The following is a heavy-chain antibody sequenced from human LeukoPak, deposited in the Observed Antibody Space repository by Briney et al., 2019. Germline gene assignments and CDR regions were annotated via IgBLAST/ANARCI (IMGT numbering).Heavy chain of an antibody. CDR1: GFTFSTHG. CDR2: IRYDGINK. D-gene: IGHD2-15*01. V-gene: IGHV3-30*02. CDR3: AKSQLRYCSGGSCFDAFDI. J-gene: IGHJ3*02. Sequence: GGSLRLSCAASGFTFSTHGMHWVRQAPGKGLEWVAFIRYDGINKYYADSVKGRFTISRDNSKNTLYLQMHSLRAEDTALYYCAKSQLRYCSGGSCFDAFDIWGQGTMVTVSS.